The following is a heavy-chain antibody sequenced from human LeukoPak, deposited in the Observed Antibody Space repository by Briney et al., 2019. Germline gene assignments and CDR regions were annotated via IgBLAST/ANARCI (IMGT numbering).Heavy chain of an antibody. Sequence: SLRLSCAASGFTFDGYAMRWVRQAPGKGLEWVSGICWNSGSIGYADPVKGRFTISRDNAKNSLYLHMNSLRAEDTALYYCAKGFASTVVTRNDAFDIWGQGTMVTVSS. CDR2: ICWNSGSI. J-gene: IGHJ3*02. V-gene: IGHV3-9*01. CDR3: AKGFASTVVTRNDAFDI. CDR1: GFTFDGYA. D-gene: IGHD4-17*01.